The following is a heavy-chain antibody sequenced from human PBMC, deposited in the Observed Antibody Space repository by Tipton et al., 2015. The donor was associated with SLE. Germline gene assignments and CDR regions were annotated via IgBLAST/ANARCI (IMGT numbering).Heavy chain of an antibody. CDR1: GFTFSSYA. Sequence: GSLRLSCAASGFTFSSYAMSWVRQAPGKGLEWVSAISGSGGSTYYADSVKGRFTISRDNSKNTLYLQMNSLRAEDTAVYYCAKGLKITMVRGVLDYWGQGTLVTVSS. CDR3: AKGLKITMVRGVLDY. V-gene: IGHV3-23*01. D-gene: IGHD3-10*01. J-gene: IGHJ4*02. CDR2: ISGSGGST.